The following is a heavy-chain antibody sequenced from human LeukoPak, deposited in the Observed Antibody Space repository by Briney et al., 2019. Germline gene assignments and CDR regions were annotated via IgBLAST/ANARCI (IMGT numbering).Heavy chain of an antibody. CDR3: AKVTAAAGRPVDY. CDR1: GFIFSDYA. Sequence: GGSLRLSCAASGFIFSDYAMSWVRQAPGKGLEWVSAISDSKRDGTTYYADSVKGRFTISRDTSKNTLYLQMSSLRAEDTAVYYCAKVTAAAGRPVDYWGQGTLVTVSS. J-gene: IGHJ4*02. V-gene: IGHV3-23*01. CDR2: ISDSKRDGTT. D-gene: IGHD6-13*01.